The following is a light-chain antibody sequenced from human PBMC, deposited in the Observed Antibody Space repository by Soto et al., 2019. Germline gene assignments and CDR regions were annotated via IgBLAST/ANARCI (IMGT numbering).Light chain of an antibody. CDR3: GTWDNSLSTVL. CDR1: SSNIGSNY. CDR2: ENN. J-gene: IGLJ2*01. Sequence: QSVLTQPPSVSAAPGQKVTISCSGSSSNIGSNYVSWYQQLPGTAPKLLIYENNKRPSGVPDRFSASKSGTSATLGITGLQTGDEADYYCGTWDNSLSTVLFGGGTKLTVL. V-gene: IGLV1-51*02.